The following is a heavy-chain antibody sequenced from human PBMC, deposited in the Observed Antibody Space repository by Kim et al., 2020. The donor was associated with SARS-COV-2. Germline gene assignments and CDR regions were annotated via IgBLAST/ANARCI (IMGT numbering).Heavy chain of an antibody. J-gene: IGHJ3*02. CDR3: ARRPPSSGYYNDAFDI. V-gene: IGHV4-39*01. Sequence: SLKSRVTISVDTSKNQFSLKLSSVTAADTAVYYCARRPPSSGYYNDAFDIWGQGTMVTVSS. D-gene: IGHD3-22*01.